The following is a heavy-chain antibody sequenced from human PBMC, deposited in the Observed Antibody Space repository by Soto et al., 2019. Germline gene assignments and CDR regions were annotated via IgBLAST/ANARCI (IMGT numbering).Heavy chain of an antibody. D-gene: IGHD3-10*01. Sequence: EVQLLESGGDLVQPGGSLRLSCEASGVTFSNYAMSWVRQAPGKGLEWVTGISARGGTTYYVDSVKGRFTISRDNSKNTLYLQMNALRAEDSAVYYSAKDRGFGAGHGMDVWGQGTTVTFSS. CDR1: GVTFSNYA. CDR2: ISARGGTT. J-gene: IGHJ6*02. V-gene: IGHV3-23*01. CDR3: AKDRGFGAGHGMDV.